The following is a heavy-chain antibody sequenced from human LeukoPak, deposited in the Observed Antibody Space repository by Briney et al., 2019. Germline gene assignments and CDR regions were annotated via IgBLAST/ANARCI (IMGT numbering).Heavy chain of an antibody. CDR3: AREHLDCGGNAFDY. V-gene: IGHV1-69*06. D-gene: IGHD4-23*01. CDR2: IIPMFGTT. J-gene: IGHJ4*02. CDR1: GGSFTSYV. Sequence: GASVKVSCKASGGSFTSYVISWVRQAPGQGLEWMGGIIPMFGTTNYAQKFQGRVTVTADKSTSTAYMELSSLRSEDTAVYYCAREHLDCGGNAFDYWGQGTLATVTS.